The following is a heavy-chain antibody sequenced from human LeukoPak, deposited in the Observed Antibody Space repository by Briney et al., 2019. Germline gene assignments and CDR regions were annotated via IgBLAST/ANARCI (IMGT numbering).Heavy chain of an antibody. D-gene: IGHD1-26*01. CDR1: GYTFSTYY. V-gene: IGHV1-46*01. Sequence: GASVKVSCKASGYTFSTYYMHWVRQAPGQGLEWVGVINPSGGTTTYAQKSQGRVTMTRDTSTSTVYMELSSLRIEDTAVYYCSRDLGGSYNDYWGQGTMVTVSS. CDR3: SRDLGGSYNDY. J-gene: IGHJ4*02. CDR2: INPSGGTT.